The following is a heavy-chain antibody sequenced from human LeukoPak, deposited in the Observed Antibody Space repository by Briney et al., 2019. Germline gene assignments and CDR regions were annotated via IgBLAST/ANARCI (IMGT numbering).Heavy chain of an antibody. CDR1: GFTFSNYA. CDR2: ISGSGDST. D-gene: IGHD3-10*01. V-gene: IGHV3-23*01. J-gene: IGHJ4*02. Sequence: LGGSLRLSCAASGFTFSNYAMRWVRQAPGKGLEWVSGISGSGDSTYYADSVKGRFTISRDNSKNTLYLQMNSLRAEDTAVYYCAKDRRAGSYDYWGQGTLVTVSS. CDR3: AKDRRAGSYDY.